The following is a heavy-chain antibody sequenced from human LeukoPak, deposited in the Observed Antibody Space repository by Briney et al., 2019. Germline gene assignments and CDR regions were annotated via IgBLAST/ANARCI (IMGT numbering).Heavy chain of an antibody. J-gene: IGHJ4*02. Sequence: SETLSLTCSVSGDSISTIGYYWGWIRQPPGKGLEWIGTIYYTGTTYYNPSLKSRVTISVDTSKNQFSLRLSSVTAPDTAVYYCARGTAYFDIDSWGQGTPVTVSS. V-gene: IGHV4-39*01. CDR3: ARGTAYFDIDS. CDR2: IYYTGTT. CDR1: GDSISTIGYY. D-gene: IGHD3-9*01.